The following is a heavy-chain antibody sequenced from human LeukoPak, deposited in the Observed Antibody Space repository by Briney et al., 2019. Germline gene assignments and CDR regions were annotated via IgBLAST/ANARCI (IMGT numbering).Heavy chain of an antibody. D-gene: IGHD3-10*01. J-gene: IGHJ5*02. CDR2: VYNSGST. Sequence: SETLSLTCTVSGGSISSANYYWGWIRQPPGKGLEWIGSVYNSGSTYYNPSLKSRVIVSLAMSQNQFSLRLTSVTAADTVVYYCARDTGQYAPGTPGFTRFDPWGQGALVTVSS. CDR3: ARDTGQYAPGTPGFTRFDP. V-gene: IGHV4-39*07. CDR1: GGSISSANYY.